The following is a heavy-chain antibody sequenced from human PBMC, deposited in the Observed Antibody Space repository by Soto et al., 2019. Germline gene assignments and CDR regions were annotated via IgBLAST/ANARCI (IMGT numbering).Heavy chain of an antibody. V-gene: IGHV4-59*01. CDR2: IYYSGST. Sequence: SETLSLTCTVSGGSISSYYWSWIRQPPGKGLEWIGYIYYSGSTNYNPSLKSRVTISVDTSKNQFSLKLSSVTAADTAVYYCARYYYDSSGYYGNWFDPWGQGTLVTVSS. CDR3: ARYYYDSSGYYGNWFDP. CDR1: GGSISSYY. J-gene: IGHJ5*02. D-gene: IGHD3-22*01.